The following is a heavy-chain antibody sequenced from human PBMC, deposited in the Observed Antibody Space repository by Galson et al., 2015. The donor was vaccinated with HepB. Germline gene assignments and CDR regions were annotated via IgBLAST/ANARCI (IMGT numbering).Heavy chain of an antibody. CDR3: ARDYSSGWNNYFGY. CDR1: GYTFTSYA. D-gene: IGHD6-19*01. V-gene: IGHV1-3*01. Sequence: SVKVSCKASGYTFTSYAMHWVRQAPGQRLEWMGWINAGNGNTKYSQKFQGRVTITRDTSASTAYMELSSLRSEDTAVYYCARDYSSGWNNYFGYWGQGTLVTVSS. J-gene: IGHJ4*02. CDR2: INAGNGNT.